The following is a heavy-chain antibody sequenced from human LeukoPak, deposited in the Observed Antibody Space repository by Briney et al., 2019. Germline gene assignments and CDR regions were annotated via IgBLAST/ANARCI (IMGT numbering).Heavy chain of an antibody. D-gene: IGHD2-8*01. Sequence: GGSLRLSCAASGFTFSSYWMHWVRQAPGKGLVWVSRINSDGSSTSYADSVKGRFTISRDNAKNTLYLQMNSLRAEGTAVYYCARTYCSNGVCTRKAFDIWGQGTMVTVSS. V-gene: IGHV3-74*01. J-gene: IGHJ3*02. CDR3: ARTYCSNGVCTRKAFDI. CDR2: INSDGSST. CDR1: GFTFSSYW.